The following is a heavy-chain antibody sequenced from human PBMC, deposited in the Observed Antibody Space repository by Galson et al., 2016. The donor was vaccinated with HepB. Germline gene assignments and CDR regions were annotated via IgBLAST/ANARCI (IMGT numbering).Heavy chain of an antibody. J-gene: IGHJ4*02. Sequence: SVKVSCKASGYTFTSYGFSWVRQAPGQGLEWMGWISAHNGNTIYVQKFQGRVTMTTDASTSTAYMELRSLKSDDTAVYYCARGSYSVEYWGQGTLVTVSS. CDR2: ISAHNGNT. D-gene: IGHD1-26*01. CDR1: GYTFTSYG. CDR3: ARGSYSVEY. V-gene: IGHV1-18*01.